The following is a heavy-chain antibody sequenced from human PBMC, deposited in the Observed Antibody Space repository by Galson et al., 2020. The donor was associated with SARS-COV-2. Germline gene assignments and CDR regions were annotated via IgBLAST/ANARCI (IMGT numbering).Heavy chain of an antibody. V-gene: IGHV4-31*03. CDR1: GGSISSGGYY. CDR3: ASSSAYCSGGSCYGGDWFDP. J-gene: IGHJ5*02. D-gene: IGHD2-15*01. Sequence: SQTLSLTCTVSGGSISSGGYYWSWIRQHPGKGLEWIGYIYYSGSTYYNPSLKSRVTISVDTSKNQFSLKLSSVTAADTAVYYCASSSAYCSGGSCYGGDWFDPWGQGTLVTVSS. CDR2: IYYSGST.